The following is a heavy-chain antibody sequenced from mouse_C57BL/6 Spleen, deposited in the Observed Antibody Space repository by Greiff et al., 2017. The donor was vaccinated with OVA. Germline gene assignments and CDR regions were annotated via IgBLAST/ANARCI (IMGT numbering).Heavy chain of an antibody. CDR2: INPNNGGT. CDR3: ATTAQAMFAY. CDR1: GYTFTDYN. J-gene: IGHJ3*01. Sequence: EVHLVESGPELVKPGASVKIPCKASGYTFTDYNMDWVKQSHGKSLEWIGDINPNNGGTIYNQKFKGKATLTVDKSSSTAYMELRSLTSEDTAVYYCATTAQAMFAYWGQGTLVTVSA. V-gene: IGHV1-18*01. D-gene: IGHD3-2*02.